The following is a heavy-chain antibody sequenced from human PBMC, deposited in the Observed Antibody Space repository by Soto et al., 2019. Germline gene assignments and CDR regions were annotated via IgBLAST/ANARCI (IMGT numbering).Heavy chain of an antibody. CDR2: INSDGSST. CDR3: ARESVLRYFDWLLWGIFDY. V-gene: IGHV3-74*01. CDR1: GFTFSSYW. J-gene: IGHJ4*02. Sequence: GGSLRLSCAASGFTFSSYWMHWVRQAPGKGLVWVSRINSDGSSTSYADSVKGRFTISRDNAKNTLYLQMNSLRAEDTAVYYCARESVLRYFDWLLWGIFDYWGQGTLVTVSS. D-gene: IGHD3-9*01.